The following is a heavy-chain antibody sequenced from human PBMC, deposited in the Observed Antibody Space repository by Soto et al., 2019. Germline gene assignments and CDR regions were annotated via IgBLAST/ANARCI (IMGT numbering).Heavy chain of an antibody. J-gene: IGHJ4*02. CDR1: GFTVSSNY. CDR3: ARALHSGSYYSDY. V-gene: IGHV3-53*01. CDR2: IYSGGST. D-gene: IGHD1-26*01. Sequence: GESLKISCAASGFTVSSNYMSWVRQAPGKGLEWVSVIYSGGSTYYADSVKGRFTISRDNSKNTLYLQMNSLRAEDTAVYYCARALHSGSYYSDYWGQGTLVTVSS.